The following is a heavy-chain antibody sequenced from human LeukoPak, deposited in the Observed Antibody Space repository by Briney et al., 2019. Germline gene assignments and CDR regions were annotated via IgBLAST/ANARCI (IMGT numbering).Heavy chain of an antibody. CDR3: ARDPYSGSYGDYYYYYMDV. D-gene: IGHD1-26*01. Sequence: GGSLRLSCTASGFTFSSYWISWVREAPGEGREWVANIKQDGNEKYYVDSVKARFTISRDNAKNPLYLQMNSLRPEDPAVYYCARDPYSGSYGDYYYYYMDVWGKGTTVTISS. J-gene: IGHJ6*03. CDR1: GFTFSSYW. V-gene: IGHV3-7*01. CDR2: IKQDGNEK.